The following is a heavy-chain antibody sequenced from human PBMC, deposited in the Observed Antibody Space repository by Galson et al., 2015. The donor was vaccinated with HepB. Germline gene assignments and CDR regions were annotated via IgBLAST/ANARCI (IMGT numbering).Heavy chain of an antibody. CDR2: ISSNGGST. Sequence: SLRLSCAASGFTFSSYAMHWVRQAPGKGLEYVSAISSNGGSTYYADSVKGRFTISRDNSKNTLYLQMSSLRAEDTAVYYCVKDRPARWLQLRGGALDYWGQGTLVTVSS. V-gene: IGHV3-64D*06. CDR1: GFTFSSYA. D-gene: IGHD5-24*01. J-gene: IGHJ4*02. CDR3: VKDRPARWLQLRGGALDY.